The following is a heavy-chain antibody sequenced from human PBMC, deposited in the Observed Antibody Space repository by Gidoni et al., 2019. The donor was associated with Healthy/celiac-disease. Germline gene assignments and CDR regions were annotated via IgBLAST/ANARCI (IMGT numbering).Heavy chain of an antibody. D-gene: IGHD3-3*01. CDR3: ATEDHDFWSGYYTFDY. J-gene: IGHJ4*02. CDR2: ISGSGGST. V-gene: IGHV3-23*01. Sequence: EVQLLESGGGLVQPGGSLRLSCAASGFPFSSYAMSWVRQAPGKGLECVSAISGSGGSTYYADSVKGRFTISRDNSKNTLYLQMNSLRAEDTAVYYCATEDHDFWSGYYTFDYWGQGTLVTVSS. CDR1: GFPFSSYA.